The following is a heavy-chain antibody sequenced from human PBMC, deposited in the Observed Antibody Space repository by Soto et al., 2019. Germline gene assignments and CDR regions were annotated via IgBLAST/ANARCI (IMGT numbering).Heavy chain of an antibody. CDR1: GFTFSSYA. J-gene: IGHJ6*02. V-gene: IGHV3-64D*08. D-gene: IGHD3-10*01. Sequence: EVQLVESGGGLVQPGGSLRLSCSASGFTFSSYAMHWVRQAPGKGLEYVSAISSNGGSTYYADSVKGRFTISRDNSKNTLYLQMSSLRAEDTAVYYCVKDFSSATAWTDRFYGFHYYYGMDVWGQGTTVTVSS. CDR2: ISSNGGST. CDR3: VKDFSSATAWTDRFYGFHYYYGMDV.